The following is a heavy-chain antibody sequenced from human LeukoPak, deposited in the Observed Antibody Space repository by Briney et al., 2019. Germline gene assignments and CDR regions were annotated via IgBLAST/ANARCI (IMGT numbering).Heavy chain of an antibody. V-gene: IGHV3-21*01. J-gene: IGHJ4*02. CDR2: ISSSSSYI. D-gene: IGHD1-7*01. Sequence: GGSLRLSCAASGFTFSSYAMSWVRQAPGKGLEWVSCISSSSSYIYYADSVKGRITISRDNAKNSLYLQMNSLRVEDTAVYYCARAHNWKYGTFDYWGQGTLVTVSS. CDR1: GFTFSSYA. CDR3: ARAHNWKYGTFDY.